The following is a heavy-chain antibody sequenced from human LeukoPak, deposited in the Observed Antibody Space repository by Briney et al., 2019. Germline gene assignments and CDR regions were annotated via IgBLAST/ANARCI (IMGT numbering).Heavy chain of an antibody. CDR1: GGSISSSSYY. CDR2: IYYSGST. V-gene: IGHV4-39*07. J-gene: IGHJ4*02. CDR3: ASLRIAAVEARYFDY. Sequence: PSETLSFTCTVSGGSISSSSYYWGWIRQPPGKGLEWIGSIYYSGSTYYNPSLKSRVTISVDTSKNQFSLKLSSVTAADTAVYYCASLRIAAVEARYFDYWGQGTLVTVSS. D-gene: IGHD6-13*01.